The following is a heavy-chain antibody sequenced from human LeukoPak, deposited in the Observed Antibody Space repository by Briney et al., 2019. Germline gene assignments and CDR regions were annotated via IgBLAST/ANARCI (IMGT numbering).Heavy chain of an antibody. J-gene: IGHJ5*02. Sequence: GASVKVSCKASGGTFSSYAISWVRQAPGQGLEWMGRIIPILGIANYAQKFQGRVTITADKSTSTAYMELSSLRSEDTAVYYCAREADLRITMIVVVASSGFSWFDPWGQGTLVTVSS. CDR2: IIPILGIA. V-gene: IGHV1-69*04. CDR1: GGTFSSYA. CDR3: AREADLRITMIVVVASSGFSWFDP. D-gene: IGHD3-22*01.